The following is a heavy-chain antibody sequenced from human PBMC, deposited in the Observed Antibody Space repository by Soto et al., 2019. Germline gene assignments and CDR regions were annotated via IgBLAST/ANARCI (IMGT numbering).Heavy chain of an antibody. CDR1: GGSISSSSYY. D-gene: IGHD5-18*01. Sequence: TSETLSLTCTVSGGSISSSSYYWGWIRPPPGKGLEWIGSIYYSGSAYYNPSLKSRVTISVDTSKNQFSLKLSSVTAADTAVYYCARGEIQLWMTNYYYYYGMDVWGQGTTVTVSS. V-gene: IGHV4-39*01. CDR2: IYYSGSA. J-gene: IGHJ6*02. CDR3: ARGEIQLWMTNYYYYYGMDV.